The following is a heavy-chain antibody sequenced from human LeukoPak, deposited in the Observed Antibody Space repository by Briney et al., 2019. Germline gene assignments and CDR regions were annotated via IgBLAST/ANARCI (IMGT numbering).Heavy chain of an antibody. J-gene: IGHJ4*02. CDR2: IISSSSTI. CDR1: GFTFSSYS. CDR3: ARGWLYIGATIKGPDDDDY. V-gene: IGHV3-48*04. Sequence: GGSLRLSCAASGFTFSSYSMNWVRQAPGKGLEWVSYIISSSSTIYYADSVKGRFTISRDNAKNSLYLQMNSLRAEDTAVYYCARGWLYIGATIKGPDDDDYWGQGTLVTVSS. D-gene: IGHD5-12*01.